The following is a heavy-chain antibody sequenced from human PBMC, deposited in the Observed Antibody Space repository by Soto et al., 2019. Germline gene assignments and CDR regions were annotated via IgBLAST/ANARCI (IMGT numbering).Heavy chain of an antibody. CDR2: ISGSGGST. V-gene: IGHV3-23*01. Sequence: EVQLLESGGGLVQPGGSLRLSCAGSGFTFSSYAMSWVRQAPGKGLEWVSAISGSGGSTYYADSVKGRFTISRDNSKNTLYLQMNSLRAEDTAVYYCAKDPSSSLSAAAGRRWFAPWGQRTLVTVSS. D-gene: IGHD6-13*01. CDR1: GFTFSSYA. J-gene: IGHJ5*02. CDR3: AKDPSSSLSAAAGRRWFAP.